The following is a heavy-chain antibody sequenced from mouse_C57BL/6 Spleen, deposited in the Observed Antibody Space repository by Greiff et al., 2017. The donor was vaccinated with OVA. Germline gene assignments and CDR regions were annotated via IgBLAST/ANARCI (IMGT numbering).Heavy chain of an antibody. CDR2: INYDGSST. V-gene: IGHV5-16*01. D-gene: IGHD2-4*01. CDR3: ARDEGLGGYFDV. Sequence: EVMLVESEGGLVQPGSSMKLSCTASGFTFSDYYMAWVRQVPEKGLEWVANINYDGSSTYYLDSLKSRFIISRDNAKNILYLQMSSLKSEDTATYYCARDEGLGGYFDVWGTGTTVTVSS. CDR1: GFTFSDYY. J-gene: IGHJ1*03.